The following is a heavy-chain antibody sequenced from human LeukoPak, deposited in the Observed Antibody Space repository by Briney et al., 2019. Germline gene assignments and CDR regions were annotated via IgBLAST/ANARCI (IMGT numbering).Heavy chain of an antibody. Sequence: SETLSLTCTVSGGSLSSGGYYWSWIRQPPGKGLEWIGYIYHSGSTYYNPSLKSRVTISVDRSKNQFSLKLSSVTAADTAVYYCAILPTGVYNWFDPWGQGTLVTVSS. CDR1: GGSLSSGGYY. V-gene: IGHV4-30-2*01. J-gene: IGHJ5*02. CDR3: AILPTGVYNWFDP. CDR2: IYHSGST. D-gene: IGHD1-14*01.